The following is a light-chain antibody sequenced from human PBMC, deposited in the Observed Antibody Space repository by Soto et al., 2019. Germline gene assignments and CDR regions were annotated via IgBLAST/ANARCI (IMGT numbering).Light chain of an antibody. CDR1: QSVSSN. CDR2: GAS. CDR3: QQYNNWPPIT. Sequence: EIVRTQAPATLSVSPGERATLSCRASQSVSSNLAWYQQKPGQAPRLLIYGASTKATGIPARFSGSGSGTEFTLPISSLQSEDFAGYYCQQYNNWPPITFGQGTRLEIK. V-gene: IGKV3-15*01. J-gene: IGKJ5*01.